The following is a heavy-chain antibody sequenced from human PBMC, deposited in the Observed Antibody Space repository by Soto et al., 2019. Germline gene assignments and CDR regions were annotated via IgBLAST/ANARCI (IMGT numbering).Heavy chain of an antibody. J-gene: IGHJ4*02. CDR1: GFSLTTSGVG. V-gene: IGHV2-5*02. Sequence: QITLNESGPTVVKPTETLTLTCTLSGFSLTTSGVGVGWVRQSPGKAPEWLAFIYWDDDKRYSPSLKSRLTITKVTSKNPVVVTMANVGPADTATYYCAHRVLRAVFGVVTKTAIYFDFGGQVTPVGVSS. CDR3: AHRVLRAVFGVVTKTAIYFDF. D-gene: IGHD3-3*01. CDR2: IYWDDDK.